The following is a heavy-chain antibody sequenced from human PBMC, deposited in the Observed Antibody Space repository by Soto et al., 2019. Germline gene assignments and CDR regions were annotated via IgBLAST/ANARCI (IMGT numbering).Heavy chain of an antibody. D-gene: IGHD3-22*01. J-gene: IGHJ6*02. CDR2: IYYSGST. V-gene: IGHV4-31*03. CDR1: GGSISSGGYY. Sequence: PSETLSLTCTVSGGSISSGGYYWSWIRQHPGKGLEWIGYIYYSGSTYYNPSLKSRVTISVDTSKNQFSLKLSSVTAADTAVYYCARAENYYDSSGYYRLQRKKDYYYGMDVWGQGTTVTVSS. CDR3: ARAENYYDSSGYYRLQRKKDYYYGMDV.